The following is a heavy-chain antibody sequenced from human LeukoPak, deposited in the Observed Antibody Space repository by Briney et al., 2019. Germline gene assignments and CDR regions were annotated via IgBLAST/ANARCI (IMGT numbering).Heavy chain of an antibody. CDR2: IYYSGST. D-gene: IGHD3-3*01. CDR3: ARDSSDYDFWSGYLEDWFDP. V-gene: IGHV4-59*01. CDR1: AGSISGYY. J-gene: IGHJ5*02. Sequence: PSETLSLTCTVSAGSISGYYWSWFRQPPGKGLEWIGYIYYSGSTTYKPSLKSRVTISLDTSKRQLSLNLTSVTAADTAVYYCARDSSDYDFWSGYLEDWFDPWGQGTLVTVSS.